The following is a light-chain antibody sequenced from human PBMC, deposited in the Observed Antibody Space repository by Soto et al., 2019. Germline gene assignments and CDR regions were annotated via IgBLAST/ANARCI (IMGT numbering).Light chain of an antibody. CDR3: QQSYRTSIT. J-gene: IGKJ5*01. CDR1: QGISTY. CDR2: TAS. V-gene: IGKV1-39*01. Sequence: DIQMPQSPSSLSSSVGARSPIAGRASQGISTYLAWYQQKPGKAPKLLIYTASTLQSGVPSRFSGSGSGTDFTLTISSLQPEDFATYYCQQSYRTSITFGKGTRLEIK.